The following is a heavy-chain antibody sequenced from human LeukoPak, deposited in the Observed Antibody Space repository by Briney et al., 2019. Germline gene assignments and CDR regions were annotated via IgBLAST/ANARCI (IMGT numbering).Heavy chain of an antibody. CDR2: ISSAGTT. J-gene: IGHJ4*02. Sequence: GGSLRLSCAASGFTVSSIYMSWLRPAPGKGLEGVSIISSAGTTYYAHSVKGRFTISRDNSKNTVYLQVNSLRDEDTAVYYCARDLEAANTYYFDDGGQGTMVTVSS. CDR1: GFTVSSIY. CDR3: ARDLEAANTYYFDD. V-gene: IGHV3-66*01. D-gene: IGHD6-13*01.